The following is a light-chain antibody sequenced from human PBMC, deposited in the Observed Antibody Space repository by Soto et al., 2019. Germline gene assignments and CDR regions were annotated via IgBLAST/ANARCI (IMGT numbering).Light chain of an antibody. J-gene: IGKJ1*01. Sequence: EIVLTQSPGTLSLSPGERATLSCRASQSVSSSHLAWYQQKHGQPPRLLIYGASSRATGIPDRFSGSGSGTDFTLTISGLEPEDFAVYYCQQYGSSPRTFGHGTKVEIK. V-gene: IGKV3-20*01. CDR3: QQYGSSPRT. CDR2: GAS. CDR1: QSVSSSH.